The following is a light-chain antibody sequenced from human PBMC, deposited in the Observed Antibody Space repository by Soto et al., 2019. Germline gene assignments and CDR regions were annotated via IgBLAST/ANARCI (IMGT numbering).Light chain of an antibody. Sequence: QSALTQPPSASGSPGQSVTISCTGTSSDVGGYDYVSWYQHHPGKAPKLMIYEVSKRPSGFPDRFSGSKSGNTASLTVSGHHAEDEADYYCSSYTGINHVVFGGGTKLTVL. CDR1: SSDVGGYDY. CDR2: EVS. CDR3: SSYTGINHVV. J-gene: IGLJ2*01. V-gene: IGLV2-8*01.